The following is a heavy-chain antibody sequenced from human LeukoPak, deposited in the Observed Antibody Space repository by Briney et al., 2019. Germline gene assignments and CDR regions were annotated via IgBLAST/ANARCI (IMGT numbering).Heavy chain of an antibody. D-gene: IGHD3-10*01. CDR2: INPSGGST. CDR3: ARDAALYGSGSYYIAEKTVSSDY. CDR1: GYTFTGYY. Sequence: ASVKVSCKASGYTFTGYYMHWVRQAPGQGLEWMGIINPSGGSTSYAQKFQGRVTMTRDMSTSTAYMELSSLRSEDTAVYYCARDAALYGSGSYYIAEKTVSSDYWGQGTLVTVSS. V-gene: IGHV1-46*01. J-gene: IGHJ4*02.